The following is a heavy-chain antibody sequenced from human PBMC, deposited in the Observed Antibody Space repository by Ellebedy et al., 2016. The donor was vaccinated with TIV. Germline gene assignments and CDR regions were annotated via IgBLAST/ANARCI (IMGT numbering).Heavy chain of an antibody. CDR2: VYDTLGSS. D-gene: IGHD2-15*01. CDR3: ARHAVVPTPGFEY. CDR1: RGSLSGYY. V-gene: IGHV4-59*08. Sequence: GSLRLSCAAYRGSLSGYYWTWIRQPPGRGLEWIGFVYDTLGSSNYSPSLKSRVSISVDTSKSQISLRLKSVTAADTAVYYCARHAVVPTPGFEYWGPGALVTVSS. J-gene: IGHJ4*02.